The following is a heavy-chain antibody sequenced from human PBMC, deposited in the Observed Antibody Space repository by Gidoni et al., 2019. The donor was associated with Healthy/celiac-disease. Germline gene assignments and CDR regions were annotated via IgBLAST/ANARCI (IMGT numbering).Heavy chain of an antibody. V-gene: IGHV3-9*01. CDR2: ISWNSCSI. Sequence: EVQLVESGGGLVQPGRSLRLSCAASGFTFDDYAMHWVRQAPGKGLEWVSGISWNSCSIGYADSVKGRFTIPRENAKNSLYLQMNSLRAEDTALYYCEKDRRGRGVPDAFDIWGQGTMVTVSS. J-gene: IGHJ3*02. D-gene: IGHD3-10*01. CDR1: GFTFDDYA. CDR3: EKDRRGRGVPDAFDI.